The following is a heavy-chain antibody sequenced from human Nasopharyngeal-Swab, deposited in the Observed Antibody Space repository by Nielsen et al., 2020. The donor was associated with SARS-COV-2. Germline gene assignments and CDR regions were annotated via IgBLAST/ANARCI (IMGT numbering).Heavy chain of an antibody. V-gene: IGHV4-4*07. D-gene: IGHD1-26*01. CDR2: IYTSGST. CDR3: ARDPSGSYFAAFDP. CDR1: GGSISSYY. J-gene: IGHJ5*02. Sequence: GSLRLSCTVSGGSISSYYWSWIRQPAGKGLEWIGRIYTSGSTNYNPSLKSRVTMSVDTSRNQFSLKLSSVTAADTAVYYCARDPSGSYFAAFDPWGQGTLVTVSS.